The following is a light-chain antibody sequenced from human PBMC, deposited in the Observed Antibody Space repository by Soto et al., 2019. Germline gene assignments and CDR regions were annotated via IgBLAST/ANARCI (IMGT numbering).Light chain of an antibody. CDR1: QSLLHSNGYNY. CDR3: MQALQTSYT. Sequence: DIVMTQSPLSLPVTPGEPASISCRSSQSLLHSNGYNYLDWYLQKPGQSPQLLIYLGSNRASGVPDRFSGSASGTDFTLKISRVEAEDVGVYYCMQALQTSYTFVQGTKLEIK. CDR2: LGS. J-gene: IGKJ2*01. V-gene: IGKV2-28*01.